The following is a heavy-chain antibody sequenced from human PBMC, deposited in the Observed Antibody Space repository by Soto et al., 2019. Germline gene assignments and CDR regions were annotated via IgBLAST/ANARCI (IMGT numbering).Heavy chain of an antibody. CDR1: GGTFSSYA. V-gene: IGHV1-69*13. CDR3: ARDVAAAGTGIRDYYYGMDV. J-gene: IGHJ6*02. D-gene: IGHD6-13*01. Sequence: GASVKVSCKASGGTFSSYAISWVRQAPGQGLEWMGGIIPTFGTANYAQKFQGRVTITADESTSTAYMELSSLRSEDTAVYYCARDVAAAGTGIRDYYYGMDVWGQGTTVTVSS. CDR2: IIPTFGTA.